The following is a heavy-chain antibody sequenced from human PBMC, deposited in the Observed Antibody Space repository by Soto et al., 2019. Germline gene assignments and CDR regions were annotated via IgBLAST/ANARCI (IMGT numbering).Heavy chain of an antibody. CDR2: IYSDGSRT. CDR3: ARGAGGYYYMDV. V-gene: IGHV3-74*01. D-gene: IGHD3-10*01. Sequence: EVQLVESGGGLVQPGGSLRLSCATSGFTFNTYWMHWVRQAPGKGLVWVSRIYSDGSRTSYADSVKGRFTISRDNAKTTLYLQMDSLSPEDTAVYYCARGAGGYYYMDVWGKGTTVTVSS. CDR1: GFTFNTYW. J-gene: IGHJ6*03.